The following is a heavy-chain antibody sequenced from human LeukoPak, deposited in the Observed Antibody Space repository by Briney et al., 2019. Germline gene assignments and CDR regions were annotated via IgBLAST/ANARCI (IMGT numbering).Heavy chain of an antibody. V-gene: IGHV4-61*02. CDR3: ARSLSGPDY. D-gene: IGHD3-16*02. J-gene: IGHJ4*02. CDR2: IYTSGST. CDR1: GGSISSGSYY. Sequence: SETLSLTCTVSGGSISSGSYYWSWIRQPAGKGLEWIGRIYTSGSTNYNPSLKSRVTISVDTSKNQFSLKLSSVTAADTAVYYCARSLSGPDYWGQGTLVTVSS.